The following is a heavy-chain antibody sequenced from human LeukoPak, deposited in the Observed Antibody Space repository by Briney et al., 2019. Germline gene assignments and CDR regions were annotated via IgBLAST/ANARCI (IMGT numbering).Heavy chain of an antibody. CDR2: IKSKTDGGTT. CDR3: TTAMTMSYGMDV. Sequence: PGGALRISCAASGFTFSHYWMTWVRQAPGKGLKWVGRIKSKTDGGTTDYAAPVKGRFTISRDDSKNTLYLQMNSLKTEDTAVYYCTTAMTMSYGMDVWGQGTTVTVSS. V-gene: IGHV3-15*01. CDR1: GFTFSHYW. J-gene: IGHJ6*02. D-gene: IGHD4/OR15-4a*01.